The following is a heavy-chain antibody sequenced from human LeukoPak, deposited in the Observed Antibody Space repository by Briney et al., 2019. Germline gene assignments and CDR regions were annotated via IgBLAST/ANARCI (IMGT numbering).Heavy chain of an antibody. Sequence: GGSLRLSCAASGFTFRSYAMSWVRQAPGKGLEWVSAISGSGGSTYYADSVKGRFTISRDNSKNTLYLQMNSLKIEDTAVYYRVRGGATLPFDYWGQGTLATVFS. J-gene: IGHJ4*02. V-gene: IGHV3-23*01. CDR1: GFTFRSYA. D-gene: IGHD2-15*01. CDR2: ISGSGGST. CDR3: VRGGATLPFDY.